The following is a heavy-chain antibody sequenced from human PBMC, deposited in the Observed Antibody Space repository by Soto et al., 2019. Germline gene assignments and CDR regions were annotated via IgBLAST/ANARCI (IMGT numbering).Heavy chain of an antibody. D-gene: IGHD1-26*01. V-gene: IGHV3-9*01. CDR3: ARDIGFSLEGETGIDY. J-gene: IGHJ4*02. CDR2: INWSSGTI. CDR1: GFTFEDYA. Sequence: GGSLRLSCAASGFTFEDYAMHWVRQAPKKGLEWVSSINWSSGTIVYADSVKGRFTISRDNAKNSLYLQMNSLRAEDTALYFCARDIGFSLEGETGIDYWGQGTLVTVSS.